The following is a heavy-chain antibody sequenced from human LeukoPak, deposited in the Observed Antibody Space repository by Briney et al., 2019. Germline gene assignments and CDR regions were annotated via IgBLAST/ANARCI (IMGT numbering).Heavy chain of an antibody. CDR2: IYYSGST. D-gene: IGHD1-26*01. CDR3: ARELVGATGPDAFDI. CDR1: GGSISSSSYY. Sequence: KASETLSLTCTVSGGSISSSSYYWGWLRQPPGKGLEWIRSIYYSGSTYYNPSLKSRVTISVDTSKNQFSLKLSSVTAADTAVYYCARELVGATGPDAFDIWGQGTLVTVSS. V-gene: IGHV4-39*07. J-gene: IGHJ3*02.